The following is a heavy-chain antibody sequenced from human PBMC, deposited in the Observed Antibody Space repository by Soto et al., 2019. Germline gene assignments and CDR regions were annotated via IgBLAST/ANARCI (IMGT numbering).Heavy chain of an antibody. D-gene: IGHD6-13*01. CDR3: ARSLGIAAAATD. CDR1: GYTLTSYS. V-gene: IGHV1-18*01. J-gene: IGHJ4*02. Sequence: ASVKVSCKASGYTLTSYSFNWVRQAPGQGLEWMGWISGYNGNTKYPQKLQGRVTMTTETSTSTAYMELRSLRSDDTAMYYCARSLGIAAAATDWGQGTLVTVSS. CDR2: ISGYNGNT.